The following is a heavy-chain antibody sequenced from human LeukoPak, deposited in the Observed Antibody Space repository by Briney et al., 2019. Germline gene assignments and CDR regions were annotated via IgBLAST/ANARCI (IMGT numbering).Heavy chain of an antibody. V-gene: IGHV3-21*01. CDR1: GFTFSSYS. Sequence: GGSLRLSCAASGFTFSSYSMNWVRQAPGKGLEWVSSISSSSSYIYYADSVKGRFTISRDNSKNTLYLQMNSLRAEDTAVYYCAKVILRGNFDWLWTFDYWGQGTLVTVSS. CDR2: ISSSSSYI. CDR3: AKVILRGNFDWLWTFDY. J-gene: IGHJ4*02. D-gene: IGHD3-9*01.